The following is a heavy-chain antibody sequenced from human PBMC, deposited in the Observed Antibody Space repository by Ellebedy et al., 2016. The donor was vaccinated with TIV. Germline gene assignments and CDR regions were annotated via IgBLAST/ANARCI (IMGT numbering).Heavy chain of an antibody. CDR2: ISSSSSTI. CDR3: ARDENDRVRSYYDY. D-gene: IGHD1-1*01. CDR1: GFTFSTYS. V-gene: IGHV3-48*01. Sequence: PGGSLRLSCAASGFTFSTYSMNWVRQAPGKGLEWVSYISSSSSTIHYADSVKGRFIISRDNAKNSLYLQMNSLRAEDTAEYYCARDENDRVRSYYDYWGQGSQATVSS. J-gene: IGHJ4*02.